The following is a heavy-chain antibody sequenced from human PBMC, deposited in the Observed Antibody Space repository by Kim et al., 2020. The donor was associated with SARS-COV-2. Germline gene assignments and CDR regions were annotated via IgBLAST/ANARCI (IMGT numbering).Heavy chain of an antibody. CDR1: DGSINSIDYY. V-gene: IGHV4-39*02. CDR3: ARILRTTWGSTLGPHF. CDR2: VHNSGNT. D-gene: IGHD7-27*01. J-gene: IGHJ4*01. Sequence: SETLSLTCTVYDGSINSIDYYWGWVRQPPGKGLEYIGSVHNSGNTYYSSTLKSRLTVSLDTSKNHFTLNLSTATAADTAVYFCARILRTTWGSTLGPHF.